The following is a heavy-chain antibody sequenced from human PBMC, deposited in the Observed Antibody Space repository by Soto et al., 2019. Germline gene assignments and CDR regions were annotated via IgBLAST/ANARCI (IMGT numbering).Heavy chain of an antibody. V-gene: IGHV1-69*01. CDR1: GGTFSSYA. J-gene: IGHJ4*02. CDR3: AKVKYDSSGYYRNFDY. CDR2: IIPRFGTA. Sequence: SVKVSCKASGGTFSSYAISWVRQAPVQGLEWVGGIIPRFGTANYAQKFQGRVTITADESTSTAYMELSSLRSEDTAMYYCAKVKYDSSGYYRNFDYWGQGTLVTVSS. D-gene: IGHD3-22*01.